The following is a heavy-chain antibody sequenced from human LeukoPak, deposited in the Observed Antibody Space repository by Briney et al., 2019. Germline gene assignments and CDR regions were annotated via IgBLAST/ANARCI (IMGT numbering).Heavy chain of an antibody. V-gene: IGHV4-59*01. D-gene: IGHD6-6*01. CDR1: GGSISSYY. J-gene: IGHJ4*02. Sequence: SETLSLTCTVSGGSISSYYWSWIRQPPGKGLEWIGYIYYSGSTNYNPSLKSRVTISVDTSKNQFSLKPSSVTAADTALYYCARGVEYSSSSGLGYWGQRTLVTVSS. CDR2: IYYSGST. CDR3: ARGVEYSSSSGLGY.